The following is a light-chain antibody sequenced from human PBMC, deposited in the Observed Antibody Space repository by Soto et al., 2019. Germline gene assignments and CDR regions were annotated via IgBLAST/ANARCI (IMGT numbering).Light chain of an antibody. CDR3: QNYNSAPFT. CDR1: QGISNY. J-gene: IGKJ4*01. V-gene: IGKV1-27*01. Sequence: DIQMTQSPSSLSASVGDRVIITCRASQGISNYLAWYQQKPGKVPKLLIYAASTLQSGVPSRFSGSGSGTDXXLTISSLQPEDVASYYCQNYNSAPFTFGGGTNVEIK. CDR2: AAS.